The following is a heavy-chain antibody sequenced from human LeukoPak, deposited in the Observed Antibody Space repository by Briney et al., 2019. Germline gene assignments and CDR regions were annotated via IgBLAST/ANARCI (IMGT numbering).Heavy chain of an antibody. CDR1: GFTFSNAW. J-gene: IGHJ5*02. CDR2: IKSKTDGGTT. D-gene: IGHD6-13*01. CDR3: TTEDSGSWRGLREYNWFDP. V-gene: IGHV3-15*01. Sequence: PGGSLRLSCAASGFTFSNAWMSWVRQAPGKGLEWVGRIKSKTDGGTTDYAAPVKGRFTISRDDSKNTLYLQMNSLKTEDTAVYYCTTEDSGSWRGLREYNWFDPWGQGTLVTVSS.